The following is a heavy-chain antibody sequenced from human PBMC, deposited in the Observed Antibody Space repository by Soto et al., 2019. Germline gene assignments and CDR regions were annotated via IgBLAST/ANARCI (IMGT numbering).Heavy chain of an antibody. CDR1: VYSFTSLD. CDR3: ARGVTAGVDY. D-gene: IGHD3-10*01. Sequence: ASVKVSRKASVYSFTSLDINWVRQTTGQGLEWMGWMEPSSGKTGYAQRFQDRVTMTRDTSINTAYMELRSLTSDDTAFYYCARGVTAGVDYWGQGTLVTVSS. V-gene: IGHV1-8*01. J-gene: IGHJ4*02. CDR2: MEPSSGKT.